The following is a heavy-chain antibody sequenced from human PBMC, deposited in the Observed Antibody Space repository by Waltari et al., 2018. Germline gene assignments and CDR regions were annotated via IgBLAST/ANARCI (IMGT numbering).Heavy chain of an antibody. V-gene: IGHV3-21*01. CDR1: GFTFSSYS. Sequence: EVQLVESGGGLVKPGGSLRLSCAASGFTFSSYSMNWVRQAPGKGLEWVSSISSSSSYIYYADSVKGRFTISRDNAKNSLYLQMNSLRAEDTAVYYCASDLTFGGVIATPPEIWGQGTMVTVSS. D-gene: IGHD3-16*02. J-gene: IGHJ3*02. CDR3: ASDLTFGGVIATPPEI. CDR2: ISSSSSYI.